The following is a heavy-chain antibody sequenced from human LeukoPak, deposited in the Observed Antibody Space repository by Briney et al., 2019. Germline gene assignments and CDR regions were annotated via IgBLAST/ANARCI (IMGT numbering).Heavy chain of an antibody. CDR3: ARARAAAGIDFDY. CDR1: GYTFTSYD. CDR2: MNPNSGNT. V-gene: IGHV1-8*01. J-gene: IGHJ4*02. Sequence: ASVKVSCKASGYTFTSYDINWVRQATGQGLEWMGWMNPNSGNTGYAQKFQGRVTMIRNTSISTAYMELSSLRSEDTAVYYCARARAAAGIDFDYWGQGTLVTVSS. D-gene: IGHD6-13*01.